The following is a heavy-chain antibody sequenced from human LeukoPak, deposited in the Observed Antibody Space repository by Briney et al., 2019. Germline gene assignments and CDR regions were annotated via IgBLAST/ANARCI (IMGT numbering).Heavy chain of an antibody. CDR1: GFTFSSDS. CDR2: ISSSSSTI. Sequence: GGSLRLSCAASGFTFSSDSMNWVRQAPGKGLEWVSFISSSSSTIYYADSVKGRFTISRDNAKNSLYLQMNSLRAEDTAVYYCARAEYYDFWSGYYTGYDYWGQGTLVTVSS. J-gene: IGHJ4*02. CDR3: ARAEYYDFWSGYYTGYDY. D-gene: IGHD3-3*01. V-gene: IGHV3-48*04.